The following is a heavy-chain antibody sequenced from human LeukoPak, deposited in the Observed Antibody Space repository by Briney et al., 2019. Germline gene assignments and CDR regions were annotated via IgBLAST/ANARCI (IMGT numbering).Heavy chain of an antibody. V-gene: IGHV3-21*01. D-gene: IGHD1-26*01. Sequence: GGSLRLSCAASGFTFSSYAMSWVRQAPGKGLEWVSSISSSSSYIYYADSVKGRFTISRDNAKNSLYLQMNSLRAEDTAVYYCARGRWELLSYLDYWGQGTLVTVSS. CDR2: ISSSSSYI. CDR1: GFTFSSYA. J-gene: IGHJ4*02. CDR3: ARGRWELLSYLDY.